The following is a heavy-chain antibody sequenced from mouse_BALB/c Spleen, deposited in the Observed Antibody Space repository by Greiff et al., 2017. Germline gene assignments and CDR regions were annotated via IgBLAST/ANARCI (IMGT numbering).Heavy chain of an antibody. V-gene: IGHV7-3*02. Sequence: DVKLVESGGGLVQPGGSLRLSCATSGFTFTDYYMSWVRQPPGKALEWLGFIRNKANGYTTEYSASVKGRFTISRDNSQSILYLQMNTLRAEDSATYYCARESGYGRYFDVWGAGTTVTVSS. J-gene: IGHJ1*01. D-gene: IGHD3-1*01. CDR2: IRNKANGYTT. CDR3: ARESGYGRYFDV. CDR1: GFTFTDYY.